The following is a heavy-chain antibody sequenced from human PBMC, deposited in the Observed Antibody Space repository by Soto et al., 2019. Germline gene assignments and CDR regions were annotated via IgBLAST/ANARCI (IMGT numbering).Heavy chain of an antibody. CDR2: IYHSGST. CDR1: GGSISSGGYS. Sequence: LSLTCAVSGGSISSGGYSWSWIRQPPGKGLEWIGYIYHSGSTYYNPSLKSRVTISVDRSKNQFSLKLSSVTAADTAVYYCARGGIAAAGTFDYWGQGTLVTVSS. J-gene: IGHJ4*02. CDR3: ARGGIAAAGTFDY. D-gene: IGHD6-13*01. V-gene: IGHV4-30-2*01.